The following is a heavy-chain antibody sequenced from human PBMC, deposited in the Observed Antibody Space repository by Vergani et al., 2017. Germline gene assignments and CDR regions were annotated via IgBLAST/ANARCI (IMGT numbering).Heavy chain of an antibody. CDR1: GDSIISRSYY. V-gene: IGHV4-39*01. D-gene: IGHD3-16*01. Sequence: QMQLQESGPGLVKASETLSLTCTVSGDSIISRSYYWGWIRQPPGKGLEWIGSIYNSGNGDSSSSLKSRFTISADTSKHQFSLRLTSVTAADTAVYYCASGKYYSDSTSHFRGRYFDVWGRGTLVTVPS. CDR3: ASGKYYSDSTSHFRGRYFDV. J-gene: IGHJ2*01. CDR2: IYNSGNG.